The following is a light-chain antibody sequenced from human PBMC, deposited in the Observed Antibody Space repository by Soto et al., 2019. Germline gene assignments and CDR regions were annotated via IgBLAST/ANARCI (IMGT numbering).Light chain of an antibody. CDR3: QQSYDSPRT. V-gene: IGKV1-39*01. CDR1: QSIGGY. J-gene: IGKJ1*01. Sequence: DIQMTQSPSSLSASVGDRVTITCLASQSIGGYLKWYQQKPGKAPNLLIYTTSTLQTGVPSRFSGSGSGTDFTLTISSLQPEDFATYYCQQSYDSPRTFGQGTKVETK. CDR2: TTS.